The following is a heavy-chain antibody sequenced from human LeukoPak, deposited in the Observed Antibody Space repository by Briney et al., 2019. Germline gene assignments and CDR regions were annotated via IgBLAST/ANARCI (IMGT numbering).Heavy chain of an antibody. CDR3: AKDPFITTHLYYFDY. Sequence: GGSLRLSCAASGFTFSSYAMGWVRQAPGKGLEWVSAISGSGGSTYYADSVKGRFTISRDNSKNTLYLQMNSLRAEDTAVYYCAKDPFITTHLYYFDYWGQGTLVTVSS. V-gene: IGHV3-23*01. J-gene: IGHJ4*02. D-gene: IGHD3-3*01. CDR2: ISGSGGST. CDR1: GFTFSSYA.